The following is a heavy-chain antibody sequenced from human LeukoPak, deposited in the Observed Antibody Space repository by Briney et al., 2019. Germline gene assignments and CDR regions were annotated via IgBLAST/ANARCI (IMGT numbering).Heavy chain of an antibody. CDR3: ARGDGDYTYYYYGMDV. CDR2: ISGYDGDT. J-gene: IGHJ6*02. V-gene: IGHV1-18*01. Sequence: ASVKVSCKASGYTFTAYGISWVRQAPGQGLEWMGWISGYDGDTDYAQKFQGRVSMTTDTSTSTAYMELSRLRSDDTAVYYCARGDGDYTYYYYGMDVWGQGTTVTVSS. D-gene: IGHD4-17*01. CDR1: GYTFTAYG.